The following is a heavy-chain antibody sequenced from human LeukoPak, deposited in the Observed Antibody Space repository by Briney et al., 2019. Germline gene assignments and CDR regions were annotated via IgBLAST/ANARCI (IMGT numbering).Heavy chain of an antibody. V-gene: IGHV3-23*01. CDR1: GFTFNNYA. J-gene: IGHJ4*02. Sequence: GGSLRLSCAASGFTFNNYAMAWVRQAPGKGLERVSAVSDSGGAAFYADSVKGRFTISRDNSKTTLSLQLSSLRAEDTAVYYCARSDYGFLDYWGQGTLVTVSS. D-gene: IGHD4-17*01. CDR3: ARSDYGFLDY. CDR2: VSDSGGAA.